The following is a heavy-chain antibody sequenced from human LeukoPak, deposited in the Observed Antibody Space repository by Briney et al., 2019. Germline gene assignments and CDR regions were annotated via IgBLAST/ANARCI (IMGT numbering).Heavy chain of an antibody. Sequence: PGGSLRLSCAASGFTFSKYWMSWVRQAPGKGLEWVANIKEDGGEKYFVDSVRGRFIISRDNAENSLYLQMNSLRAEDTAIYYCVRDGRPLDYWGQGTLVTVSS. V-gene: IGHV3-7*01. CDR1: GFTFSKYW. CDR3: VRDGRPLDY. D-gene: IGHD1-1*01. CDR2: IKEDGGEK. J-gene: IGHJ4*02.